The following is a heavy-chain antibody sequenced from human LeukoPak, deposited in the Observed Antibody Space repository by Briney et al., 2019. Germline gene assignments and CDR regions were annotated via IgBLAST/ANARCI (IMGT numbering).Heavy chain of an antibody. D-gene: IGHD3-22*01. CDR3: ARDRYYYDSSARYFDY. J-gene: IGHJ4*02. V-gene: IGHV4-4*07. CDR2: IYTSGST. CDR1: GGSFSGYY. Sequence: SETLSLTCAVYGGSFSGYYWSWIRQPAGKGLEWIGRIYTSGSTNYSPSLKSRVTMSVDTSKNQFSLKLSSVTAADTAVYYCARDRYYYDSSARYFDYWGQGTLVTVSS.